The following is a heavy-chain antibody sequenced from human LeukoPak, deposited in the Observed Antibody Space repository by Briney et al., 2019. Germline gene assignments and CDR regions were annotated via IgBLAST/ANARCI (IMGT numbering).Heavy chain of an antibody. Sequence: PGGSLRLSCAASGFTFSSYAMHWGRQAPAQGLEGVAFIRYDGSNKYYADSVKGRFTISRDNSKNTLYLQVNSLRAEDTAVYYCAKDQSGTTFFDYWGQGTLVTVSS. V-gene: IGHV3-30*02. D-gene: IGHD1-1*01. J-gene: IGHJ4*02. CDR2: IRYDGSNK. CDR1: GFTFSSYA. CDR3: AKDQSGTTFFDY.